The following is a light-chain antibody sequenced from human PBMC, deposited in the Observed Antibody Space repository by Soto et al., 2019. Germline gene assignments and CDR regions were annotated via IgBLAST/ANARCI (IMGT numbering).Light chain of an antibody. Sequence: DIQMTQSPSSLSASLGDRVTITCRVSQSVNNYLNWYQQRPGKAPTLLIYAASNLQTGVPSRFSGSGYGTDFTLTVSSLQPEDFATYYCQQSFSTPPTFGGGTRVEVK. CDR3: QQSFSTPPT. J-gene: IGKJ4*01. V-gene: IGKV1-39*01. CDR2: AAS. CDR1: QSVNNY.